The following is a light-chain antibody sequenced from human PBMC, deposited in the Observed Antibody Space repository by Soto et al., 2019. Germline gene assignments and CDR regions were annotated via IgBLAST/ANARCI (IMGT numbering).Light chain of an antibody. CDR3: QKYYSAPET. CDR1: QGISSY. CDR2: AAS. J-gene: IGKJ1*01. Sequence: DIQMTQSPSSLSASVGDRVTITCRASQGISSYLAWYQQKPGKVPKVLIYAASTLHSGVPSRFSGSGSGTEFTLTISDVQREDVATYYCQKYYSAPETFGQGTKVEIK. V-gene: IGKV1-27*01.